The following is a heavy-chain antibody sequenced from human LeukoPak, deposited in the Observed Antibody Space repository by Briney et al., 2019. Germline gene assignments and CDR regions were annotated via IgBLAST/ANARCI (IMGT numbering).Heavy chain of an antibody. CDR1: GFTFDDYA. CDR2: ISWNSGSI. Sequence: QPGGSLRLSCAASGFTFDDYAMHWVRQAPGKGLEWVSGISWNSGSIGYADSVKGRFTISRDNSKNTLYLQMNSLRAEDTAVYYCARGVAFYDYVWGSYRYTGEFDYWGQGTLVTVSS. J-gene: IGHJ4*02. V-gene: IGHV3-9*01. CDR3: ARGVAFYDYVWGSYRYTGEFDY. D-gene: IGHD3-16*02.